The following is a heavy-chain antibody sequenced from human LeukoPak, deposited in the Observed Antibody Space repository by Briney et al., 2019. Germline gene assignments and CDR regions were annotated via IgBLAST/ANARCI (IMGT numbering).Heavy chain of an antibody. Sequence: SETLSLICTVSGGSISSYYWSWFRQPPGKGLEWIGYIYYSGCTGYNPSLKSRVTISVGTSKKQLSLELRSVTAADTAVYYCARLGLGDSGYDIWGQGTLVTVSS. CDR2: IYYSGCT. J-gene: IGHJ4*02. CDR1: GGSISSYY. V-gene: IGHV4-59*01. D-gene: IGHD3-22*01. CDR3: ARLGLGDSGYDI.